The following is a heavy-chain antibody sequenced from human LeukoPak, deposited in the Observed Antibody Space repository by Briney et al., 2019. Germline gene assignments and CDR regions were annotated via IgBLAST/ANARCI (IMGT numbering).Heavy chain of an antibody. J-gene: IGHJ4*02. CDR1: GFTFTNFW. CDR2: ISSVGSSP. Sequence: GGSLRLSCAASGFTFTNFWMHWVRQAPGKGLVRVSRISSVGSSPTYADSVKGRFTISRDNAKNTLFLQMNSLRAEDTAVYYCARERTSGWDAFDFWGQGTLVTVSS. V-gene: IGHV3-74*03. CDR3: ARERTSGWDAFDF. D-gene: IGHD6-19*01.